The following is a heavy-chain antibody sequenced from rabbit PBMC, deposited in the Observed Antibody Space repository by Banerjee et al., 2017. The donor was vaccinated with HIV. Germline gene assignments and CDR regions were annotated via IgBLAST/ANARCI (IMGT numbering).Heavy chain of an antibody. CDR2: INTNSGTT. D-gene: IGHD4-2*01. Sequence: QSLEESGGDLVQPGASLTLTCTASGFSFSSSYHMCWVRQAPGKGLEWIGCINTNSGTTWYASWVNGRFTISKTSSTTVTLQMTSLTAADTATYFCARDAGYAGSNLWGPGTLVTVS. CDR3: ARDAGYAGSNL. V-gene: IGHV1S40*01. J-gene: IGHJ4*01. CDR1: GFSFSSSYH.